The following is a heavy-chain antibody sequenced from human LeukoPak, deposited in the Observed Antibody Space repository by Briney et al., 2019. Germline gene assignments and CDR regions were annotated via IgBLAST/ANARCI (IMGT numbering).Heavy chain of an antibody. CDR2: TYYRSKWYN. CDR1: GDSVSSNSAA. D-gene: IGHD2-15*01. Sequence: SQTLSLTCAISGDSVSSNSAAWNWIRQSPSRGLEWLGRTYYRSKWYNDYAVSVKSRITTNPDTSKNQFSLQLNSVTPEDTAVYYCAREEAYCSGGSCYETYPGFDYWGQGTLVTVSS. V-gene: IGHV6-1*01. J-gene: IGHJ4*02. CDR3: AREEAYCSGGSCYETYPGFDY.